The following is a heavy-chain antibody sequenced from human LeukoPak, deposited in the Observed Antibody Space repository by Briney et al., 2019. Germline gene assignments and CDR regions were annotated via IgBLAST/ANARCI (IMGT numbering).Heavy chain of an antibody. V-gene: IGHV1-24*01. J-gene: IGHJ4*02. Sequence: EASVKVSCKVSGYTLTELSMHWVRQAPGKGLEWMGGFDPEDGETIYAQKFQGRVTITRNTSISTAYMELSSLRSEDTAVYYCARGYSYGYAPYWGQGTLVTVSS. D-gene: IGHD5-18*01. CDR1: GYTLTELS. CDR3: ARGYSYGYAPY. CDR2: FDPEDGET.